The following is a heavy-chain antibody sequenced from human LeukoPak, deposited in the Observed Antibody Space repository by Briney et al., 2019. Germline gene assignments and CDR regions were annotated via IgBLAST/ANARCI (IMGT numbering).Heavy chain of an antibody. CDR1: GGSISSYY. CDR3: ARHFSSRAHGDFDY. D-gene: IGHD7-27*01. CDR2: IHYSGST. V-gene: IGHV4-59*08. J-gene: IGHJ4*02. Sequence: SETLSLTCTVSGGSISSYYWSWIRQPPGKGLEWIAYIHYSGSTNYNPSLKSRVTMSVDTSKNQLSLQLSSVTAADTAVYYCARHFSSRAHGDFDYWGQGTLVTVSS.